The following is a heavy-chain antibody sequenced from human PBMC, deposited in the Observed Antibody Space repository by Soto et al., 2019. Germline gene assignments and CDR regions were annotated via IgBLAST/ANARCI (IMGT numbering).Heavy chain of an antibody. CDR1: GFTFDDYA. Sequence: PRLSCVASGFTFDDYAIHWVRQAPGKGLEWVSGISWNSGHIVYADSVKGRFTISRDNAKNSVYLQMNSLRAEDTALYYCANVVGRHYLSAFNVWGQGTMATV. V-gene: IGHV3-9*01. CDR3: ANVVGRHYLSAFNV. CDR2: ISWNSGHI. D-gene: IGHD1-26*01. J-gene: IGHJ3*01.